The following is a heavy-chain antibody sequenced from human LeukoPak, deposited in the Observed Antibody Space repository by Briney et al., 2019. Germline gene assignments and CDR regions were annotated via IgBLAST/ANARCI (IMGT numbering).Heavy chain of an antibody. D-gene: IGHD1-26*01. CDR2: INPSGGIT. CDR3: ARYSGSYHTYFDS. Sequence: ASVKVSFKASAYTFSSYYIHWVRQAPGQGLEWMGIINPSGGITTYSQKFAGRVSMTRDTSTSTVDMKLSRLRSEDTAVYYCARYSGSYHTYFDSWGQGTLVTVSS. V-gene: IGHV1-46*01. J-gene: IGHJ4*02. CDR1: AYTFSSYY.